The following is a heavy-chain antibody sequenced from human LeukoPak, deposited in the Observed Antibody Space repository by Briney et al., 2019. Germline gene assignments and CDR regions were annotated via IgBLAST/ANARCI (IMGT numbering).Heavy chain of an antibody. CDR2: IYFSGAT. J-gene: IGHJ6*02. D-gene: IGHD4/OR15-4a*01. CDR3: AREDPQTRVPEGLDV. V-gene: IGHV4-59*01. CDR1: GGSISTYY. Sequence: SETLSLTCTVSGGSISTYYWSWIRQSPGKGLEWIGYIYFSGATNYNPSPKSRVTISVDTSKNQFSLKLSSVTAADTAVYYCAREDPQTRVPEGLDVWGQGTTVTVSS.